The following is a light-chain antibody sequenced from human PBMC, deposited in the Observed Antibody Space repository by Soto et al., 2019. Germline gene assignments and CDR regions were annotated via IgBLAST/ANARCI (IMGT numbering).Light chain of an antibody. Sequence: EMVLTQSPGTLSLSPGERATLSCRASQSVSSSYLAWYQQKPGQDPRLLIYGASSRATGIPDRFSGIGSGTDFTITISRLEPEDFAVYYCQQYGSSSYTFGQGTKLEIK. V-gene: IGKV3-20*01. CDR2: GAS. CDR1: QSVSSSY. J-gene: IGKJ2*01. CDR3: QQYGSSSYT.